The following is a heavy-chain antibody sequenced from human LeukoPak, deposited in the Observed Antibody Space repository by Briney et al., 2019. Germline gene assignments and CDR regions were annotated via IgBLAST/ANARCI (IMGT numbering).Heavy chain of an antibody. CDR3: VKGTMIVVVTQTFDY. CDR2: ISNNGGST. D-gene: IGHD3-22*01. J-gene: IGHJ4*02. Sequence: PGGSLRLSCSASGFTFSNYAMHWVRQAPGKGLEYVSAISNNGGSTYYADSVKGRFTISRDNSKNTLYLQMSRLRAEDTAVYYCVKGTMIVVVTQTFDYWGQGTLVTVSS. CDR1: GFTFSNYA. V-gene: IGHV3-64D*09.